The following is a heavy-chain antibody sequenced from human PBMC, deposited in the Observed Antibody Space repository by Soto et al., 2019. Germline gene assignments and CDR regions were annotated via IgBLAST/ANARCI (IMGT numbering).Heavy chain of an antibody. CDR3: ATTSIAARRNWFDP. CDR2: FDPEDGET. D-gene: IGHD6-6*01. CDR1: GYTLTELS. Sequence: ASVKVSCKVSGYTLTELSMHWVRQAPGKGLEWMGGFDPEDGETIYAQKFQGRVTMTEDTSTDTAYMELSSLRSEDTAVYYCATTSIAARRNWFDPPGQGTPVTVSS. J-gene: IGHJ5*02. V-gene: IGHV1-24*01.